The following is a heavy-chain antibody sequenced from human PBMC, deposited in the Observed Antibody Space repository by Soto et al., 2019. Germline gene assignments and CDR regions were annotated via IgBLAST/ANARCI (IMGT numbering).Heavy chain of an antibody. V-gene: IGHV4-59*01. CDR1: GGSISSNY. Sequence: SETLSLTCTVSGGSISSNYWTWIRQPPAKGLEWIGYVYNSGSTNYNPSLKSRGTISEDTSKSQFSLKVNSMTAADTAVYYCARYRREAVAGYTLDNWGQGILVTVSS. CDR3: ARYRREAVAGYTLDN. D-gene: IGHD2-15*01. CDR2: VYNSGST. J-gene: IGHJ4*02.